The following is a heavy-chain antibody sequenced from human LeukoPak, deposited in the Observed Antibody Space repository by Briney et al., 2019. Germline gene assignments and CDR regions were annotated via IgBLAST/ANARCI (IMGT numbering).Heavy chain of an antibody. Sequence: GGSLRLSCAASGFTVSSNYMSWVRQAPGTGLEWVSIIYDIGSTYYADSVKGRFTISRDNSKNTLYLQMNSLRAEDTAVYYCAKEQKPNSSSSTFFDYWGQGTLVTVSS. D-gene: IGHD6-6*01. CDR3: AKEQKPNSSSSTFFDY. CDR2: IYDIGST. CDR1: GFTVSSNY. J-gene: IGHJ4*02. V-gene: IGHV3-66*03.